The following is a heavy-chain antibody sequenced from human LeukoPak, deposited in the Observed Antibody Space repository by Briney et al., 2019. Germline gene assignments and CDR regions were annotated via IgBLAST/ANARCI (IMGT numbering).Heavy chain of an antibody. Sequence: ASVKVSCKASGHTFTGHYMHWVRQAPGQGLEWMGWINPNTGGTNYAQKFQGRVTMTRDTSISTAYMELSRLRSDDTAVYYCARAIIMVRGVDYWGQGTLVTVSS. D-gene: IGHD3-10*01. CDR3: ARAIIMVRGVDY. CDR1: GHTFTGHY. CDR2: INPNTGGT. J-gene: IGHJ4*02. V-gene: IGHV1-2*02.